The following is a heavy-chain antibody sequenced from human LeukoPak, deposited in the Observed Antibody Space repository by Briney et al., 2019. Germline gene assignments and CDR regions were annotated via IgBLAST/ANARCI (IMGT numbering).Heavy chain of an antibody. D-gene: IGHD3-22*01. Sequence: GGSLRLSCAASGFIFSDYAIHWVRQAPGKELEWVAVISYDGRNEYYTDSVKGRDSVKGRFTISRDNSKKTLYLQMNSLKAEDTAVYYCAKEGEGHIAMKALLTRDLDYWGQGTLVTVSS. CDR3: AKEGEGHIAMKALLTRDLDY. CDR2: ISYDGRNE. CDR1: GFIFSDYA. J-gene: IGHJ4*02. V-gene: IGHV3-30*04.